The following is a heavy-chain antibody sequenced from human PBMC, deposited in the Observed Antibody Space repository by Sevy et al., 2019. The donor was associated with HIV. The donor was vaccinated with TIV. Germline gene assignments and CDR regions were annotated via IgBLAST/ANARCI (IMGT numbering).Heavy chain of an antibody. CDR2: IGYDGSNK. V-gene: IGHV3-33*01. D-gene: IGHD2-8*01. CDR1: GFTPGTYG. Sequence: GGSLRLSCAASGFTPGTYGMHWVRQAPGKGLEWVAVIGYDGSNKYYADSVKGRFTISRDNSKNTLFLQMDCLRAEDTAVYYCARDPRMYGDYLLAYFDSWGQGTLVTVSS. J-gene: IGHJ4*02. CDR3: ARDPRMYGDYLLAYFDS.